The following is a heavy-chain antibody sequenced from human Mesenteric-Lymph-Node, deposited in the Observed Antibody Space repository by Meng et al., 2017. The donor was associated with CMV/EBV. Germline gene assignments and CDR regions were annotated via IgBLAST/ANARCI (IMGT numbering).Heavy chain of an antibody. CDR3: VTNSFGVIVSPDS. V-gene: IGHV3-23*01. D-gene: IGHD3-3*01. Sequence: GGSLRLSCTASGFTFSKYAMSWVRQAPGKGLEWLSAISGDTTYYADSVKGRFTISRDNSKNTVSLQMNNLTAGDTALYYCVTNSFGVIVSPDSWGQGTMVTVSS. J-gene: IGHJ4*02. CDR1: GFTFSKYA. CDR2: ISGDTT.